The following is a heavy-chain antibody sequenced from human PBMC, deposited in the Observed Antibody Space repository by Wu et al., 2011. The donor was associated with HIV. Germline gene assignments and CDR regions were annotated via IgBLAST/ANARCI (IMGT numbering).Heavy chain of an antibody. CDR3: ARTQSFRSGYDSLDY. J-gene: IGHJ4*02. D-gene: IGHD5-12*01. CDR2: VDSEDGET. Sequence: EVQLVQSGAEVKKPGATVKISCKVSGYTFTDYYMHWVQQAPGKGLEWMGLVDSEDGETTYAEKFQGRVTITADTSTDTAYMELSSLRSEDTAVYYCARTQSFRSGYDSLDYWGQGTLVTVSS. CDR1: GYTFTDYY. V-gene: IGHV1-69-2*01.